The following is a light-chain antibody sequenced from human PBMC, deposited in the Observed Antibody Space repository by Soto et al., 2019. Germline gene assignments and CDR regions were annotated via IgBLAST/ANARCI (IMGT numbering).Light chain of an antibody. J-gene: IGKJ2*01. Sequence: EIGVTQSPGTLSLSPGERATLSCRASQSVSSSYLAWYQQKPGQAPRLLIYGASSRATGIPDRFSGSGSGTDVTLTISRLEPEDFAVYYCQQYGSSPYSFGHGTKMEIK. CDR3: QQYGSSPYS. CDR2: GAS. V-gene: IGKV3-20*01. CDR1: QSVSSSY.